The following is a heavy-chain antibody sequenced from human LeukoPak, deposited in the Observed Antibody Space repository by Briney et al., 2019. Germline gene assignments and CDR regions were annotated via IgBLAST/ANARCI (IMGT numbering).Heavy chain of an antibody. CDR2: ISSDSSTI. D-gene: IGHD3-10*01. Sequence: GESLRLSCAASGFTYSSYSMNWVPQAPGKGLEWVSYISSDSSTIYYADSVKGRFTISRDNAKNSLYLQMNSLSDDDTALYYCARDGASGSYSYWFDDWGQGTLVTVSS. J-gene: IGHJ4*02. CDR1: GFTYSSYS. V-gene: IGHV3-48*02. CDR3: ARDGASGSYSYWFDD.